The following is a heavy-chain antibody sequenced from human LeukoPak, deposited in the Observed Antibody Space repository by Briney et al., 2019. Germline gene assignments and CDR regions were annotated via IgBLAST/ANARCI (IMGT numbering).Heavy chain of an antibody. J-gene: IGHJ6*04. Sequence: GGSLRLSCAASGFTVSSNYMSWVRQAPGKGLEWVSSITSSGRYIYYADSVKGRFTISRDNSKNTLYLHVNSLRPEDTAVYYFWKGKCFRAQIHYLHLEGWGKGTTVTISS. CDR3: WKGKCFRAQIHYLHLEG. D-gene: IGHD1-26*01. CDR2: ITSSGRYI. V-gene: IGHV3-21*01. CDR1: GFTVSSNY.